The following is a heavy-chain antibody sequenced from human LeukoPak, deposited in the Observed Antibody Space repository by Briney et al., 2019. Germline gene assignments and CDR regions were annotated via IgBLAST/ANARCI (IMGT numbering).Heavy chain of an antibody. CDR2: ISGSGGST. CDR1: GFTFSSYA. Sequence: PGGSLRLSCAASGFTFSSYAMSWVRQAPGKGLEGVSAISGSGGSTYYADSVKGRFTISRDNAKNSLYLQMNSLRAEDTAVYYCARDGDSSGYQGVNDYWGQGTLVTVSS. V-gene: IGHV3-23*01. J-gene: IGHJ4*02. D-gene: IGHD3-22*01. CDR3: ARDGDSSGYQGVNDY.